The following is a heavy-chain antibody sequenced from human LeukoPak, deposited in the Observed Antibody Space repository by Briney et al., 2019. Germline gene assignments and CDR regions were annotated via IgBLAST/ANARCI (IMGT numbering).Heavy chain of an antibody. CDR3: ASEGAAAGNDAFDI. D-gene: IGHD6-13*01. CDR2: IIPIFGTA. V-gene: IGHV1-69*05. Sequence: SVKVSCKSSGGTFSSYAISWVRQAPGQGLEWMGGIIPIFGTANYAQKFQGRVTITTDESTSTAYMELSSLRSEDTAVYYCASEGAAAGNDAFDIWGQGTMVTVSS. CDR1: GGTFSSYA. J-gene: IGHJ3*02.